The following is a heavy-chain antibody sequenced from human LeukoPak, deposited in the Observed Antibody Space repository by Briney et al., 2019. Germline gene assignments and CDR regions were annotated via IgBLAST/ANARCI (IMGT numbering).Heavy chain of an antibody. J-gene: IGHJ4*02. D-gene: IGHD2-8*01. CDR3: ARLKDDVTKFDY. CDR1: GFSFSRYW. Sequence: GRSLRLSCAGSGFSFSRYWMAWVRQAPGKGLKWVASINQDVSRTHYVDSVKGRFTISRDNAKSSLFLQMTSLRVEDTAVYYCARLKDDVTKFDYWSQGTLVTVSS. V-gene: IGHV3-7*01. CDR2: INQDVSRT.